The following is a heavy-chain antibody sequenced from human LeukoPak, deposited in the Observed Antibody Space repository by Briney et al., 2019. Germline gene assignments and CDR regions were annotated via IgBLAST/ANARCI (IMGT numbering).Heavy chain of an antibody. D-gene: IGHD6-19*01. Sequence: GGSLRLSCEASGFTFSSYTIHWVRQAPGKGLEWVANIKQDGSEKYYVDSVKGRFTISRDNAKNSLYLQMNSLRAEDTAVYYCARCSSGWLGIYYYYGMDVWGQGTTVTVSS. CDR1: GFTFSSYT. CDR3: ARCSSGWLGIYYYYGMDV. V-gene: IGHV3-7*01. J-gene: IGHJ6*02. CDR2: IKQDGSEK.